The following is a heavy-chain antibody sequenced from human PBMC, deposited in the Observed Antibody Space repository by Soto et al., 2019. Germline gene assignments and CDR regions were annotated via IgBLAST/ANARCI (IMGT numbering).Heavy chain of an antibody. D-gene: IGHD3-3*01. CDR2: IWYDGSNK. CDR3: ARGGLERIDLVY. V-gene: IGHV3-33*01. CDR1: GFTFSSYG. J-gene: IGHJ4*02. Sequence: QVQLVESGGGVVQPGRSLRLSCAASGFTFSSYGMHWVRQAPGKGLEWVAVIWYDGSNKYYADSVKGRFTISRDNSKNTLYLQMNSLSAEDTAVYYCARGGLERIDLVYWGQGTLVTVSS.